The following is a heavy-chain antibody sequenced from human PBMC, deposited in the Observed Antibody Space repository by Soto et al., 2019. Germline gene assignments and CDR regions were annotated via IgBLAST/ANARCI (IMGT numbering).Heavy chain of an antibody. CDR1: GFDFGSFG. J-gene: IGHJ6*02. Sequence: SLKFSCKASGFDFGSFGIQFLRQTRGRGLEWIGWIVVVSGSTNYARQFQGRVAISRDMSSSTAYLDLYDLKSDDTAVYFCSADPPDVWGQGTTVTVSS. CDR2: IVVVSGST. CDR3: SADPPDV. V-gene: IGHV1-58*02.